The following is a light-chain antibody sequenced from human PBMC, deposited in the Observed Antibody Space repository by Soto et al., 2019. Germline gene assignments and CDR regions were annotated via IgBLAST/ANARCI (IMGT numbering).Light chain of an antibody. CDR2: AAS. Sequence: DIQMTQSPSSLSASVGDRVTITCRASQSISSYLNWYQQKPGKAPKLLIYAASSLQSGVPSRFSCSGSGTDFTLTISSLQPEDFATYYCPQSYSTPPYTFGQGTKLEIK. V-gene: IGKV1-39*01. CDR3: PQSYSTPPYT. J-gene: IGKJ2*01. CDR1: QSISSY.